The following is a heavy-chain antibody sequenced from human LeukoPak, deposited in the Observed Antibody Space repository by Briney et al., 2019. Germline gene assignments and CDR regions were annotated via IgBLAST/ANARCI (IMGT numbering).Heavy chain of an antibody. CDR2: IYHSGST. CDR3: ARDHDYDYVWGSYGGKNAFDI. V-gene: IGHV4-38-2*02. CDR1: GYSISSGYY. D-gene: IGHD3-16*01. J-gene: IGHJ3*02. Sequence: SETLSLTCTVSGYSISSGYYWGWIRQPPGKGLEWIGSIYHSGSTYYNPSLKSRVTISVDTSKNQFSLKLSSVTAADTAVYYCARDHDYDYVWGSYGGKNAFDIWGQGTMVTVSS.